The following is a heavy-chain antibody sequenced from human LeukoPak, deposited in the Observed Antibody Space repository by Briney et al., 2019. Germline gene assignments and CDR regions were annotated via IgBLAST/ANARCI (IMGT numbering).Heavy chain of an antibody. D-gene: IGHD2-8*01. CDR1: GFTFSSYA. Sequence: GGSLILSCAASGFTFSSYAMSWVRQAPGKGLVWVSRINSDGSSTSYADSVKGRFTISRDNAKNTLYLQMNSLRAEDTAVYYCARDQDVVLMVHFDYWGQGTLVTVSS. J-gene: IGHJ4*02. CDR3: ARDQDVVLMVHFDY. V-gene: IGHV3-74*01. CDR2: INSDGSST.